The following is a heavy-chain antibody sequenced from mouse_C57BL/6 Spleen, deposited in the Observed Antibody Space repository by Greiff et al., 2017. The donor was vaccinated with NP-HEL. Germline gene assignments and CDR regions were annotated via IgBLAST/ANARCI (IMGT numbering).Heavy chain of an antibody. Sequence: EVQLQQSGPELVKPGASVKISCKASGYTFTDYYMNWVKQSPGKSLEWIGDINPNNGGTSYNQKFKGKATLTVDKSSSTAYMELRSLTSEDSAVYYCARDTTVVATSFDYWGQGTTLTVSS. D-gene: IGHD1-1*01. CDR2: INPNNGGT. V-gene: IGHV1-26*01. CDR3: ARDTTVVATSFDY. CDR1: GYTFTDYY. J-gene: IGHJ2*01.